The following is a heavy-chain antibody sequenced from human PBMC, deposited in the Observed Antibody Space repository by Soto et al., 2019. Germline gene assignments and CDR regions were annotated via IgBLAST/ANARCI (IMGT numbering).Heavy chain of an antibody. CDR3: ARDVRVGANMDASEM. Sequence: QGQLVQSGPEVKKPGASVKVSCKTSGYSFSSFGISWLRRAPGQGPEWMGWISFYNGKTNFAQKFQDRITLTTDTSKTTAYMELRSLTSDDTAMYYCARDVRVGANMDASEMWGQGTMVTVSS. D-gene: IGHD1-26*01. J-gene: IGHJ3*02. CDR1: GYSFSSFG. CDR2: ISFYNGKT. V-gene: IGHV1-18*01.